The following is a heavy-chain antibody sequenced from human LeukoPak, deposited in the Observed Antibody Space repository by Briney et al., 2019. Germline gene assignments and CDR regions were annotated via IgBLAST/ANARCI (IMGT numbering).Heavy chain of an antibody. CDR3: SKYRLDEESVPGFDY. D-gene: IGHD5/OR15-5a*01. CDR1: GFTFSNAW. J-gene: IGHJ4*02. CDR2: IKSKTDGGTT. Sequence: TGGSLRLSCAASGFTFSNAWMSWVRQAPGKGLEWVGRIKSKTDGGTTDYAAPVKGRFTISRDDSKNTLYLQMNSLKTEDTAVYYCSKYRLDEESVPGFDYWGQGTLVTVSS. V-gene: IGHV3-15*01.